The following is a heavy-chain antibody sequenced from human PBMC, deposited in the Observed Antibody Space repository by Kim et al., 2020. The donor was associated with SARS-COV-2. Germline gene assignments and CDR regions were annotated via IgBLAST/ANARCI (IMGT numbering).Heavy chain of an antibody. CDR1: GIPFSNAW. CDR2: IKSKTDGGTA. J-gene: IGHJ4*02. CDR3: TTVSMR. V-gene: IGHV3-15*01. D-gene: IGHD2-2*01. Sequence: GGSLRLSCAVSGIPFSNAWMNWVRQTPGKGLEWIGRIKSKTDGGTADYAAPVKCRFTISRDVSKNTLYLLMNSLKTEDSGVYYCTTVSMRWGQGTLVTV.